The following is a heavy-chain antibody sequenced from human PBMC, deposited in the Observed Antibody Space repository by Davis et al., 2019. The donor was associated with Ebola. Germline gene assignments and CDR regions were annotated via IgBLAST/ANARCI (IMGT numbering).Heavy chain of an antibody. CDR2: IFTGDSDT. D-gene: IGHD1-20*01. V-gene: IGHV5-51*01. CDR3: ATLRRTITGMDDGFDI. Sequence: GESLNLSCQDSGNSFSSHWIGWVRQMPGKGLEWMGIIFTGDSDTRYRPSFRGQATISADKSIKTAFLQWSSLKASDTAMYYCATLRRTITGMDDGFDIWGQGTMVTVSS. J-gene: IGHJ3*02. CDR1: GNSFSSHW.